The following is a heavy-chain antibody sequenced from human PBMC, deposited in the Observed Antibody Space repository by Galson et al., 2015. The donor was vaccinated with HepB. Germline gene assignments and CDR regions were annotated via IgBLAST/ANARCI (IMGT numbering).Heavy chain of an antibody. CDR1: GFTFDDYA. J-gene: IGHJ5*02. CDR2: ISWNSGSI. D-gene: IGHD3-10*01. Sequence: SLRLSCAASGFTFDDYAMHWDRQAPGKGLEWVSGISWNSGSIGYEDSVKGRFTISRDNAKNSLYLQMNSLRAEDTALYYCAKGPNRLLWFGELYFNWFDPWGQGTLVTVSS. CDR3: AKGPNRLLWFGELYFNWFDP. V-gene: IGHV3-9*01.